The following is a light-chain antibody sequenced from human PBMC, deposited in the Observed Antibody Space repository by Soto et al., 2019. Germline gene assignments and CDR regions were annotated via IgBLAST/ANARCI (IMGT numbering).Light chain of an antibody. Sequence: EIVLTQSPGTLSLSPGERATLSCRASQSVSNNYLVWYQQKPGQPPRLLIYGASSRATGIPDRFSGSGSGTEFTLTISSLQSEDSAVYYCQQFNNWPPLTFGGGTKVEIK. V-gene: IGKV3D-15*01. CDR3: QQFNNWPPLT. CDR1: QSVSNN. CDR2: GAS. J-gene: IGKJ4*01.